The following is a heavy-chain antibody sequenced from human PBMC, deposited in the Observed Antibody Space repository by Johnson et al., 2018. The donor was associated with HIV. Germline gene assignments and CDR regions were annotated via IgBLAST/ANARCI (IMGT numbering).Heavy chain of an antibody. CDR1: GFTFSSYV. J-gene: IGHJ3*02. Sequence: HVQLVESGGGLVQPGGSLRLSCAASGFTFSSYVMHWVRQAPGKGLEWVAILWYDGTTAFYADSVKGRFTISRDTSKKMLYLQMNSLRVDDTAVYYCAKTGGGAALDSWGQGTMVTVSS. CDR2: LWYDGTTA. V-gene: IGHV3-33*03. D-gene: IGHD3-16*01. CDR3: AKTGGGAALDS.